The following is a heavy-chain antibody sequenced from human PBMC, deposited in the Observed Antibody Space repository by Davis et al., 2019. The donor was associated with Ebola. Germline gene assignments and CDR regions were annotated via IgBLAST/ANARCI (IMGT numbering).Heavy chain of an antibody. CDR2: ISAYNGNT. CDR3: ARYYYDSSGYYSAYYYGMDV. D-gene: IGHD3-22*01. CDR1: GYTFTSYG. J-gene: IGHJ6*02. V-gene: IGHV1-18*01. Sequence: ASVKVSCKASGYTFTSYGISWVRQAPGQGLEWMGWISAYNGNTNYAQKLQGRVTMTTDTSTSTAYMELSSLRSEDTAVYYCARYYYDSSGYYSAYYYGMDVWGQGTTVTVSS.